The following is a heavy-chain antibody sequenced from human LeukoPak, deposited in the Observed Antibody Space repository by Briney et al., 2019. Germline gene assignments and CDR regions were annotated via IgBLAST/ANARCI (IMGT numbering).Heavy chain of an antibody. J-gene: IGHJ4*02. D-gene: IGHD5-18*01. V-gene: IGHV3-30-3*01. Sequence: GGSLRLSCAASGFTFSSYAMHWVRQAPGKGLEWVAVISYDGSNKYYADSVKGRFTISRDNSKNTLYLQMNSLRAEDTAVYYCARAPDLRGYFYWGQGTLVTVSS. CDR3: ARAPDLRGYFY. CDR1: GFTFSSYA. CDR2: ISYDGSNK.